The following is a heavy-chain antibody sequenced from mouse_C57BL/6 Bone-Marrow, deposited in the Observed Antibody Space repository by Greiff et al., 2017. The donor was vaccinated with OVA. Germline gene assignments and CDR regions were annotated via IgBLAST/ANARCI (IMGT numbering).Heavy chain of an antibody. D-gene: IGHD1-1*01. V-gene: IGHV14-4*01. CDR2: IDPENGDT. CDR3: TTLGTTVVATPY. Sequence: EVKLVESGAELVRPGASVKSSCTASGFNIKDDYMHWVKQRPEQGLEWIGWIDPENGDTEYASKFQGKATITADTSSNTAYLQLSSLTSEDTAVYYCTTLGTTVVATPYWGQGTSVTVSS. CDR1: GFNIKDDY. J-gene: IGHJ4*01.